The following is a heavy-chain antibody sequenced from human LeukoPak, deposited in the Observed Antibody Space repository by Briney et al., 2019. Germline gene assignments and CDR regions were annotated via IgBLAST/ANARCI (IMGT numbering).Heavy chain of an antibody. V-gene: IGHV4-39*07. Sequence: PSETLSLTCTVSSDSIYSSNYYWGWIRQPPGKGLEWIGEINHSGNTNYNPSLKSRVTISVDTSKNQFSLKLSSVTAADTAVYYCARVDGDGYNIPDYWGQGTLVTVSS. CDR1: SDSIYSSNYY. CDR2: INHSGNT. J-gene: IGHJ4*02. D-gene: IGHD5-24*01. CDR3: ARVDGDGYNIPDY.